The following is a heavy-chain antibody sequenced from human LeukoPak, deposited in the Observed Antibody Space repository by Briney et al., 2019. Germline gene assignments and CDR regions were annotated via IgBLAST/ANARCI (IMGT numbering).Heavy chain of an antibody. D-gene: IGHD4-17*01. V-gene: IGHV4-31*03. CDR1: GGSISSGTYF. CDR3: ARRWTTSATSWFDP. J-gene: IGHJ5*02. CDR2: IYYSGST. Sequence: SQTLSLTCTVSGGSISSGTYFWSWVRQHPGKGLEWIGYIYYSGSTNYNPSLRSRVTISVDSSKNQFSLKLSAVTAADTAVYYCARRWTTSATSWFDPWGQGTLVTVSS.